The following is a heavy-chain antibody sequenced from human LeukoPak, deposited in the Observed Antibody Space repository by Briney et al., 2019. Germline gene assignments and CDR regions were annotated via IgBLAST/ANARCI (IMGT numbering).Heavy chain of an antibody. V-gene: IGHV1-8*01. D-gene: IGHD6-13*01. Sequence: ASVKVSCKASRYTFTSYEINWVRQATGQGLEWMGWMNPNSGNTGYAQKFQGRVTMTRNTSISTAYMELSSLRSEDTGVYYCARGAAAAVDWGQGTLVTVSS. J-gene: IGHJ4*02. CDR3: ARGAAAAVD. CDR1: RYTFTSYE. CDR2: MNPNSGNT.